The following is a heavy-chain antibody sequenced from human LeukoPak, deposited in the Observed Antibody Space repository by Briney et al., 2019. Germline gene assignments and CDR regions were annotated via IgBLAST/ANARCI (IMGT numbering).Heavy chain of an antibody. CDR2: IYPGDSDT. Sequence: GASLKISCQGSGYSFTTSWIGWVRQMPGKGLEWMGIIYPGDSDTRYSPSFEGQVTISADKSISTAYLQWNSLKASDTAMYYCARKPGSAFDIWGQGTMVTVSS. J-gene: IGHJ3*02. V-gene: IGHV5-51*01. D-gene: IGHD2-15*01. CDR3: ARKPGSAFDI. CDR1: GYSFTTSW.